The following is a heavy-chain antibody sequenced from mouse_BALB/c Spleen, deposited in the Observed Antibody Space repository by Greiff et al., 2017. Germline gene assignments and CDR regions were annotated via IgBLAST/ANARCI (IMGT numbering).Heavy chain of an antibody. CDR1: GFSLTSYG. Sequence: VQLVESGPGLVAPSQSLSITCTVSGFSLTSYGVHWVRQPPGKGLEWLGVIWAGGSTNYNSALMSRLSISKDNSKSQVFLKMNSLQTDDTAMYYCAREGGGNYDYAMDYWGQGTSVTVSS. CDR3: AREGGGNYDYAMDY. V-gene: IGHV2-9*02. CDR2: IWAGGST. D-gene: IGHD2-1*01. J-gene: IGHJ4*01.